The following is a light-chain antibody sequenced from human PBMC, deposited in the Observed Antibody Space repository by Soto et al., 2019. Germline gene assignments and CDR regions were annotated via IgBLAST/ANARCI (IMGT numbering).Light chain of an antibody. Sequence: QSVLTQPASVSGSPGQSITIFCTGTSSDVGSYKFVSWYQQHPGKAPKLMIYEGSKRPSGVSNRFSGSKSGNTASLTISGLQAEDEADYYCCSYAGSSAVVFGAGTKLTVL. V-gene: IGLV2-23*01. J-gene: IGLJ2*01. CDR1: SSDVGSYKF. CDR3: CSYAGSSAVV. CDR2: EGS.